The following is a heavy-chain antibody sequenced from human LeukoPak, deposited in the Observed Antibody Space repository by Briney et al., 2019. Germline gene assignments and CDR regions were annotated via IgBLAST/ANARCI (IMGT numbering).Heavy chain of an antibody. CDR3: ARTPPPIYGGNVILYYYYYGMDV. CDR1: GGSFSGYY. D-gene: IGHD4-23*01. Sequence: SETLSLTCAVYGGSFSGYYWSWIRHPPGKGLEWIGEINHSGSINYNPSLKSRVTISVNTSKNQFSLKLSSVTAADKAVYYCARTPPPIYGGNVILYYYYYGMDVWGQGTTVTVSS. CDR2: INHSGSI. J-gene: IGHJ6*02. V-gene: IGHV4-34*01.